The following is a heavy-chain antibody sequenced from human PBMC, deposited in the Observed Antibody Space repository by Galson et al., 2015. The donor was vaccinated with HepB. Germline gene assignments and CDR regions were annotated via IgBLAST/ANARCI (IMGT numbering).Heavy chain of an antibody. J-gene: IGHJ5*02. V-gene: IGHV3-11*06. CDR3: ARDFFRGVDP. D-gene: IGHD3-3*01. Sequence: SLRLSCAASGFPFSDYYMSWIRQAPGKGLEWVSYISSSGSYTNYADSVRGRFTISRDNAKNSLYLQMNSLRAEDTAVYYCARDFFRGVDPWGQGTLVAVSS. CDR1: GFPFSDYY. CDR2: ISSSGSYT.